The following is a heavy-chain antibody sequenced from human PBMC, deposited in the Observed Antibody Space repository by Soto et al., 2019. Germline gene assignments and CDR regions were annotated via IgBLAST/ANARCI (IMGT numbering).Heavy chain of an antibody. J-gene: IGHJ5*02. CDR1: GFTFTTYW. D-gene: IGHD3-10*01. V-gene: IGHV3-7*03. CDR2: IRQDGGAQ. CDR3: VRGGHGSGGYLGCS. Sequence: GGSLRLSCVASGFTFTTYWMSWVRQAPGKGLEWVANIRQDGGAQYYVDSVKGRFTISRDNAKNSVYLQMDSLRVEDTAVYYCVRGGHGSGGYLGCSWGQGILGTVSS.